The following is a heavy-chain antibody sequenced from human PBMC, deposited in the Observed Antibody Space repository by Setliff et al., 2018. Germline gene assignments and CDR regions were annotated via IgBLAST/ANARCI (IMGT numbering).Heavy chain of an antibody. V-gene: IGHV4-34*01. CDR1: GGSFSTYY. D-gene: IGHD3-10*01. J-gene: IGHJ4*02. CDR3: AASRAYTGAVEEWFLPKTFDF. CDR2: ISHSGST. Sequence: PSETLSLTCAVYGGSFSTYYWSWIRQPPGKGLEWIGEISHSGSTNYNPSLKSRVTMSVDTSKNQFSLNLNSVTAADTAVYYCAASRAYTGAVEEWFLPKTFDFWGQGSPVTAPQ.